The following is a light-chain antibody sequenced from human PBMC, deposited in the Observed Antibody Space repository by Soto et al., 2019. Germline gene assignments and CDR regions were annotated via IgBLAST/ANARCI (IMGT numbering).Light chain of an antibody. J-gene: IGKJ2*01. CDR1: QSISNW. CDR2: KAS. CDR3: QQYSNYYT. V-gene: IGKV1-5*03. Sequence: DIQMSQSPSTLSASVGDRVTITCRASQSISNWLAWYQQKPGKAPKLLIYKASTLQSGVPSRFSGSGSGTEFTLTISSLQPDDFATYYCQQYSNYYTFGQGNNLEI.